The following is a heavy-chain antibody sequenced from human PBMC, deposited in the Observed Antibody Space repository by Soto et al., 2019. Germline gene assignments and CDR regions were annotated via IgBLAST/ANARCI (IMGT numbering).Heavy chain of an antibody. CDR2: ISSTGSTI. CDR1: GFTFSDYY. CDR3: VRDYIRYFDWLSVRKFDY. D-gene: IGHD3-9*01. V-gene: IGHV3-11*01. Sequence: GGSLRLSCAASGFTFSDYYMSWIRQAPGKGLEWVSFISSTGSTIFYADSVKARFTISRDNAKNSLYLQMNSLRAEDTAVYYCVRDYIRYFDWLSVRKFDYWGQGTLVTVSS. J-gene: IGHJ4*02.